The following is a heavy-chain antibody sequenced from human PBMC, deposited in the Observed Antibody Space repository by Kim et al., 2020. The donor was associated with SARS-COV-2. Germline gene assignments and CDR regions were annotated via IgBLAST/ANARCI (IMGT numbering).Heavy chain of an antibody. D-gene: IGHD3-9*01. Sequence: SETLSLTCTVSGGSISSYYWSWIRQPPGKGLEWIGYIYYSGSTNYNPSLKSRVTISVDTSKNQFSLKLSSVTAADTAVYYCAASWDYDILTGYSIDYWGQGTLVTVSS. J-gene: IGHJ4*02. V-gene: IGHV4-59*01. CDR3: AASWDYDILTGYSIDY. CDR2: IYYSGST. CDR1: GGSISSYY.